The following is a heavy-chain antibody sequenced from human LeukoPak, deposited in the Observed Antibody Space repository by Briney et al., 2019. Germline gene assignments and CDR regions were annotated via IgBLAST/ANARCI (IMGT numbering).Heavy chain of an antibody. CDR1: GFIFSDHY. J-gene: IGHJ3*02. D-gene: IGHD1-26*01. CDR3: ASPVGATTVRAFDI. CDR2: TRNEANIYTT. V-gene: IGHV3-72*01. Sequence: GGSLRLSCAASGFIFSDHYMDWVRQAPGKGLEWVGRTRNEANIYTTKYAASVKGRFTISRDDSKNSLYLQMNSLKTEDTAVYYCASPVGATTVRAFDIWGQGTMVTVS.